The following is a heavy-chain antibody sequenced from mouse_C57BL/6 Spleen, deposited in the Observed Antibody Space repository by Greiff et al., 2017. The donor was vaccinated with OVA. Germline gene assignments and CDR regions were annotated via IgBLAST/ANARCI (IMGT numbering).Heavy chain of an antibody. Sequence: EVKLMESGGGLVQPGGSLSLSCAASGFTFTDYYMSWVRQPPGKALEWLGFIRNKANGYTTEYSASVKGRFTISRDNSQSILYLQMNALRAEDSATYYCARYPYGNYPYWYFDVWGTGTTVTVSS. CDR2: IRNKANGYTT. CDR3: ARYPYGNYPYWYFDV. CDR1: GFTFTDYY. V-gene: IGHV7-3*01. D-gene: IGHD2-1*01. J-gene: IGHJ1*03.